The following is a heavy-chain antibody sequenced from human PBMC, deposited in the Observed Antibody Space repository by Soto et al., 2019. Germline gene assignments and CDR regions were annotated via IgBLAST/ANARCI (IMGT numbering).Heavy chain of an antibody. J-gene: IGHJ4*02. V-gene: IGHV4-4*07. CDR1: GGSISSYY. Sequence: SETLSLTCTVSGGSISSYYWSWIRQPAVKGLEWIGRIYTSGSTNYNPSLKSRVTMSVDTSKNQFSLKLSSVTAADTAVYYCARLIGQYSSGWYYYFDYWGQGTLVTVSS. CDR2: IYTSGST. CDR3: ARLIGQYSSGWYYYFDY. D-gene: IGHD6-19*01.